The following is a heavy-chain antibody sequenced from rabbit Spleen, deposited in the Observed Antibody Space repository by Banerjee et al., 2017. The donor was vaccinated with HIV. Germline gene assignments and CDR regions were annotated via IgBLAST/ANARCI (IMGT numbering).Heavy chain of an antibody. Sequence: QSLEESGGDLVKPGTSLTLTCRASGVSFISGYYMCWVRRAPRKGLECIACIYAARSGSTYYASWAKGRFTISRTSSTTVTLEMTSLTAADTATYFCARDGAGGSYFALWGPGTLVTVS. J-gene: IGHJ4*01. CDR1: GVSFISGYY. CDR3: ARDGAGGSYFAL. V-gene: IGHV1S40*01. D-gene: IGHD8-1*01. CDR2: IYAARSGST.